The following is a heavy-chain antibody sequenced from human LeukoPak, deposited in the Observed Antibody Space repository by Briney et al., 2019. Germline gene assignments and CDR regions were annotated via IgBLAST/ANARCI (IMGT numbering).Heavy chain of an antibody. Sequence: SETLSLTCTVSGGSNSSYYWSWIRQPAWKGLEWIGRIYTSGSTNYNPSLKSRVTMSVDTSKNQFSLKLSSVTAADTAVYYCARDLTIIRPYHDILTGTQYWFDPWGQGTLVTVSS. D-gene: IGHD3-9*01. J-gene: IGHJ5*02. CDR3: ARDLTIIRPYHDILTGTQYWFDP. CDR1: GGSNSSYY. CDR2: IYTSGST. V-gene: IGHV4-4*07.